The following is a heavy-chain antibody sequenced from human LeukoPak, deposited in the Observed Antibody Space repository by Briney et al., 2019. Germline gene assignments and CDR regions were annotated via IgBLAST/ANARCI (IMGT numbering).Heavy chain of an antibody. D-gene: IGHD6-6*01. CDR2: ISGSGGST. CDR3: AKESSSSLFDY. CDR1: GFTFSTYV. V-gene: IGHV3-23*01. Sequence: GGSLRLSCAASGFTFSTYVMHWVRQAPGKGLEWVSAISGSGGSTYYADSVKGRFTISRDNSKNTLYLQMNSLRAEDTAVYYCAKESSSSLFDYWGQGTLATVSS. J-gene: IGHJ4*02.